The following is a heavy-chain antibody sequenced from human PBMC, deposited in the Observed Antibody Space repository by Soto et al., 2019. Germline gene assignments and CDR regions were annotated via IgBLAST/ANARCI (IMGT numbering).Heavy chain of an antibody. Sequence: GSVQVSFKASGYTFTSYGIRLVRQAPGQGLEWMGWISTFHGNTNYAQKFQGSVTMTTDTSTSTAYMELRSLTSYDTAIYYCARDTYDTTGYPLDYWGQGTLVTAPQ. CDR1: GYTFTSYG. D-gene: IGHD3-22*01. CDR2: ISTFHGNT. CDR3: ARDTYDTTGYPLDY. J-gene: IGHJ4*02. V-gene: IGHV1-18*04.